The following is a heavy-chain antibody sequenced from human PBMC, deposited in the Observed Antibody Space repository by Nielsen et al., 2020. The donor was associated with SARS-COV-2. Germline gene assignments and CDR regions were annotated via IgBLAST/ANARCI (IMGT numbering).Heavy chain of an antibody. CDR2: ISHDGDIV. CDR3: TNLNDGY. D-gene: IGHD1-1*01. V-gene: IGHV3-74*01. Sequence: GESLKISCAASGFTFSNSWMHWVRQAPGKGLVWVSRISHDGDIVNYADSVRGRFTTSRDNAKNTLYLQMNSLRAEDTAVYFCTNLNDGYWGQGTPVTVSS. J-gene: IGHJ4*02. CDR1: GFTFSNSW.